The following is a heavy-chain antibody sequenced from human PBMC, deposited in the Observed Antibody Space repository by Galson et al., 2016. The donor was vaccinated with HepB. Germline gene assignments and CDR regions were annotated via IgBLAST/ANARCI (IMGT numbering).Heavy chain of an antibody. D-gene: IGHD3-22*01. CDR2: IIPVLGIA. Sequence: SVKVSCKASGGTFSDYAIAWVRQAPGQGLEWMGKIIPVLGIANYAQEFQGRVTITADKSTSTAYMELSSLRSDDTAVYYCAIKNYYDSSGWENYYFDLWGRGTLVTVSS. J-gene: IGHJ2*01. CDR1: GGTFSDYA. CDR3: AIKNYYDSSGWENYYFDL. V-gene: IGHV1-69*04.